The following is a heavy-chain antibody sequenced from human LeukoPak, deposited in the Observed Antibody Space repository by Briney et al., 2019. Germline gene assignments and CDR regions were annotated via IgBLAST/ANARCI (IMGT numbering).Heavy chain of an antibody. J-gene: IGHJ6*02. Sequence: GGSLRLSCAASGFTFSGHWMTWVRQAPGKGLEWVANIREDASGTYYVDSVKGRFTISRDNSKNSLYLQMNSLRTEDTALYYCAKGKGYSSPSHYGMDVWGQGTTVTVSS. V-gene: IGHV3-7*03. D-gene: IGHD5-18*01. CDR3: AKGKGYSSPSHYGMDV. CDR2: IREDASGT. CDR1: GFTFSGHW.